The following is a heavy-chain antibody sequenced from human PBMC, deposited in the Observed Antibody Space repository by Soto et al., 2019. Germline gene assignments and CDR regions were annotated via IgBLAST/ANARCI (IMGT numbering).Heavy chain of an antibody. CDR2: IVVGSGNT. J-gene: IGHJ4*02. V-gene: IGHV1-58*02. CDR3: AADDMTTFI. Sequence: SVKVSCKASGYTFPSYDMNWVRQASGQRLEWIGWIVVGSGNTNSAQKFQERVTFTRDMSTSTVYMELSSLKFEDTAVYYCAADDMTTFIWGQGTLVTVSS. CDR1: GYTFPSYD. D-gene: IGHD1-1*01.